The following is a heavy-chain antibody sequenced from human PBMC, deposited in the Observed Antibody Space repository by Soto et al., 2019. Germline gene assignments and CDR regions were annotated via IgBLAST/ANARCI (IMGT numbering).Heavy chain of an antibody. Sequence: QVQLQESGPGLVEPSGTLALTCAVSGVSVSSTNWWSWVRQPPWKGLEWIGEIYHSVSTYYSPSLTKRVTIAVDKAKNQFSLRLGSGTDAYTAVYFCARDRAVSARGSFDYWCQGTLVTVSS. CDR3: ARDRAVSARGSFDY. D-gene: IGHD6-19*01. CDR1: GVSVSSTNW. V-gene: IGHV4-4*02. J-gene: IGHJ4*02. CDR2: IYHSVST.